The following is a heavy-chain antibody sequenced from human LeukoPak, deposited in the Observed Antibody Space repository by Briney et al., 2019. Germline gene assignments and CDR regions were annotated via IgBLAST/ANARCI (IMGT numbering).Heavy chain of an antibody. J-gene: IGHJ4*02. CDR2: IIPIFGTA. CDR3: ARGGIAAAGSFDY. CDR1: GGTFSSYA. Sequence: SVKVSCKASGGTFSSYAISWVRQAPGQGLEWMGGIIPIFGTANYAQKFQGRVTITADESTSTAYMELSSLRSEDTAVYYCARGGIAAAGSFDYRGQGTLVTVSS. V-gene: IGHV1-69*01. D-gene: IGHD6-13*01.